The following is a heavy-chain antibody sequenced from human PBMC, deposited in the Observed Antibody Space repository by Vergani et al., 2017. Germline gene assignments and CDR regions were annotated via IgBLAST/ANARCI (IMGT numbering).Heavy chain of an antibody. CDR2: IYWKDDQ. CDR1: GFSLNTRGVS. V-gene: IGHV2-5*04. J-gene: IGHJ6*03. D-gene: IGHD1-7*01. CDR3: VYKKTECGTTGCFYPFYDYYYMDV. Sequence: QITLKESGPTLVKPTQTLTLTCTFSGFSLNTRGVSVAWIRQPPGKALDWLALIYWKDDQHYSPSLNNRVTITKDTSKNQVVLTMTNMDYVDTGTYYCVYKKTECGTTGCFYPFYDYYYMDVWGKGTTVTVSS.